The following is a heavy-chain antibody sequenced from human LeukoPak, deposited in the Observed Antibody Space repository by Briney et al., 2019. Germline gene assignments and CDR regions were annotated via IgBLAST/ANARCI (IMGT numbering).Heavy chain of an antibody. CDR1: GGSFSGYY. CDR2: INHSGST. D-gene: IGHD2-21*01. CDR3: ARWVGWQHRRGYYYMDV. V-gene: IGHV4-34*01. Sequence: SETLSLTCAVYGGSFSGYYWSWIRQPPGKGLEWIGEINHSGSTNYNPSLKSRVTISVDTSKNQFSLKLSSVTAADTAVYYCARWVGWQHRRGYYYMDVWGKGTTVTISS. J-gene: IGHJ6*03.